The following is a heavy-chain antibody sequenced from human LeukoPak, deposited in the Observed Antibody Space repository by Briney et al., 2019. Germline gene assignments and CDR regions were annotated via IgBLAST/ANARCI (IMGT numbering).Heavy chain of an antibody. CDR1: GFTFSSYG. D-gene: IGHD4-17*01. CDR3: ARDQGTTGLKWFDP. V-gene: IGHV3-33*01. CDR2: IWYDGSNK. J-gene: IGHJ5*02. Sequence: GRSLRLSCAASGFTFSSYGMHWVRQAPGKGLEWVAVIWYDGSNKYYADSVKGRFTISRDNSKNTLYLQMNSLRAEDTAVYYCARDQGTTGLKWFDPWGKGTLVTVSS.